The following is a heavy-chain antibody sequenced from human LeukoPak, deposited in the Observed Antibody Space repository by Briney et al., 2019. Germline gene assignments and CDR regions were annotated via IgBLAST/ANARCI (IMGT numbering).Heavy chain of an antibody. D-gene: IGHD3-16*01. V-gene: IGHV3-64*01. CDR2: ISSNGGST. J-gene: IGHJ4*02. CDR3: AKDHKWWREYFYASGTYRGLFDY. Sequence: GGSLRLSCAASGFTFSSYAMHWVRQAPGKGLEYVSAISSNGGSTYYANSVKGRFTISRDNSKNTLYLQMNSLRAEDTAVYFCAKDHKWWREYFYASGTYRGLFDYWGQRTLVTVSS. CDR1: GFTFSSYA.